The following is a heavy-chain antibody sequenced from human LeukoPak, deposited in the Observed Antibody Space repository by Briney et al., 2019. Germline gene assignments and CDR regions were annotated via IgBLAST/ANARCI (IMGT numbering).Heavy chain of an antibody. D-gene: IGHD3-22*01. Sequence: PSETLSLTCTVSGGSISSYYWSWIRQPPGKGLEWIGYIYYSGSTNYNPSLKSRVTISVDTSKNQFSLKLSSVTAADTAVYYCARLNYCDSSGYYSGFDYWGQGTLVTVSS. V-gene: IGHV4-59*08. J-gene: IGHJ4*02. CDR1: GGSISSYY. CDR3: ARLNYCDSSGYYSGFDY. CDR2: IYYSGST.